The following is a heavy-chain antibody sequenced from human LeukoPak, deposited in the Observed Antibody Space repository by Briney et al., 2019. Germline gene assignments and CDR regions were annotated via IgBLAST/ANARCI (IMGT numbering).Heavy chain of an antibody. Sequence: SETLSLTCTVSGGSISSYYWSWIRQPPGKGLEWIGYIFYSGSTGYNPSLKSRVTISVDTSKNQFSLKLSSVTAADTAVYYCARVPAHYCSSTSCDDSWFDPWGQGTLVTVSS. CDR1: GGSISSYY. V-gene: IGHV4-59*08. CDR3: ARVPAHYCSSTSCDDSWFDP. CDR2: IFYSGST. D-gene: IGHD2-2*01. J-gene: IGHJ5*02.